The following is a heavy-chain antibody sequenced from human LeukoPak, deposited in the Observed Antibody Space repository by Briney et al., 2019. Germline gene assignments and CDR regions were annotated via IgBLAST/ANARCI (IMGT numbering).Heavy chain of an antibody. CDR3: ARDHGTRGYSGYDSDY. D-gene: IGHD5-12*01. CDR2: INPSGGST. V-gene: IGHV1-46*01. Sequence: ASVKVSCKASGYTFTSYYMHWVRRAPGQGLEWMGIINPSGGSTSYAQKFQGRVTMTRDTSTSTVYMELSSLRSEDTAVYYCARDHGTRGYSGYDSDYWGQGTLVTVSS. CDR1: GYTFTSYY. J-gene: IGHJ4*02.